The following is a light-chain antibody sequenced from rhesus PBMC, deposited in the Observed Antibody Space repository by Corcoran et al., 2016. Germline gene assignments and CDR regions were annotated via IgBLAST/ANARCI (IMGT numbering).Light chain of an antibody. CDR2: AAS. CDR1: ENVNNY. V-gene: IGKV1-74*01. CDR3: QHSYGTPLT. J-gene: IGKJ4*01. Sequence: DIQMTQSPSSLSASVGDRVTITCRASENVNNYLHWYQQKPGKAPKLLIYAASTFQSGVPSRFSVIGSGTDYTFPLSSLQPEDVATYYCQHSYGTPLTFGGGTKVEIK.